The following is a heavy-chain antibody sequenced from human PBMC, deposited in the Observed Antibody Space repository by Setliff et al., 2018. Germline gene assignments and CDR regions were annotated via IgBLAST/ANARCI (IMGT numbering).Heavy chain of an antibody. CDR1: GGSISGYY. J-gene: IGHJ5*02. Sequence: SETLSLTCTVSGGSISGYYWSWIRQPPGKELEWIGYIYYTGTTNYNPSPKSRVTITVDTSKNQFSLKLISVTAADMALYYCAKADEGPRRASGSYYPLLRFDPWGQGTLVTVSS. CDR2: IYYTGTT. CDR3: AKADEGPRRASGSYYPLLRFDP. D-gene: IGHD3-10*01. V-gene: IGHV4-59*01.